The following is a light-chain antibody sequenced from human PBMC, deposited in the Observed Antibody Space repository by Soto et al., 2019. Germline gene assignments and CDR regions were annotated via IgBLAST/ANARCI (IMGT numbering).Light chain of an antibody. V-gene: IGKV2D-29*01. J-gene: IGKJ1*01. CDR2: EVS. Sequence: DIVMTQTPLSLSVTPGQPAFISCKSSQSLLHSDGRTYLYWYLQKPGQPPQLLIYEVSNRFSRVPERFNGSGSGTECTLKISRVAAEHVGVYYCMQSIYLFRTFGQGTKVEIK. CDR3: MQSIYLFRT. CDR1: QSLLHSDGRTY.